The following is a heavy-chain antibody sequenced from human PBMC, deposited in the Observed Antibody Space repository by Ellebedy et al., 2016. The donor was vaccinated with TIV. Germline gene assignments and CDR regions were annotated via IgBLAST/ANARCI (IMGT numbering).Heavy chain of an antibody. CDR2: FDPEDGKT. CDR3: ATFQPGDDYGDPPNYYYYVMDV. CDR1: GYTFTGYY. J-gene: IGHJ6*02. V-gene: IGHV1-24*01. Sequence: AASVKVSCKASGYTFTGYYMHWARQAPGKGLEWMGGFDPEDGKTIFAQKFQGRVTMTEDTSTDTAYMELSSLRSEDTAVYYCATFQPGDDYGDPPNYYYYVMDVWGQGTTVTVSS. D-gene: IGHD4-17*01.